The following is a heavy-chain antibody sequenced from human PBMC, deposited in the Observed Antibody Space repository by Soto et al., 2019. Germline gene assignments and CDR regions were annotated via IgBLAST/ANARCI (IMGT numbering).Heavy chain of an antibody. CDR2: ISGSGGST. D-gene: IGHD3-16*01. Sequence: EVQLLESGGGLVQPGGSLRLSCAASGFTFSSYAMSWVRQAPGKGLEWVSAISGSGGSTYYADSVKGRFTISRDNSKNTRYLQMNSLRAEDTAVYYCAKDRGYDYGWGSYDYWGQGTLVTVSS. V-gene: IGHV3-23*01. CDR1: GFTFSSYA. J-gene: IGHJ4*02. CDR3: AKDRGYDYGWGSYDY.